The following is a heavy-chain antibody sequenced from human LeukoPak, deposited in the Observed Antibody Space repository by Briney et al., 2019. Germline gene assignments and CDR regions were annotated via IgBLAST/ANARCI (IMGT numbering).Heavy chain of an antibody. CDR1: GFTVNTNY. J-gene: IGHJ4*02. CDR3: ARAAYDIDSYIVNHDY. CDR2: IFRDDTT. D-gene: IGHD3-16*02. V-gene: IGHV3-53*01. Sequence: PGGSLRLSCAASGFTVNTNYMSWVRQAPGKGLEWVPVIFRDDTTYYADSVKGRFTISRDNSKNTLYLQMNNLRAEDTAVYYCARAAYDIDSYIVNHDYWGQGTLVTVSS.